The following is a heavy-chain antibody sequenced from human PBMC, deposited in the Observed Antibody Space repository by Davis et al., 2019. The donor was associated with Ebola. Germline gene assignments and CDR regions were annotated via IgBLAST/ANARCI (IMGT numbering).Heavy chain of an antibody. CDR1: GFTFSDYY. CDR2: IRNKVHGVAT. D-gene: IGHD3-16*01. J-gene: IGHJ4*02. CDR3: TRVISWGSLDY. Sequence: GGSLRLSCAASGFTFSDYYMNWVRQAPGKGLEWVGFIRNKVHGVATEYAASVKGRFTISRDDSKSVASLQMNSLKIEDTAVYYCTRVISWGSLDYWGQGTLVTVSS. V-gene: IGHV3-71*01.